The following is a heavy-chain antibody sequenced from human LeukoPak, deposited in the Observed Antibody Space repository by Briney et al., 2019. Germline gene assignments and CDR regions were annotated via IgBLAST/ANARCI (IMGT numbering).Heavy chain of an antibody. CDR1: GDSISSGSKY. Sequence: TLTLTCSVAGDSISSGSKYWNWIRQPAGKGLQWIGRVYSTGTTNYNSSLKSRLTISLDTSKNHFSLTLSSVTAADTAVYYCARSDGYGLVGIWGQGTMVTVSS. CDR3: ARSDGYGLVGI. V-gene: IGHV4-61*02. J-gene: IGHJ3*02. D-gene: IGHD3-10*01. CDR2: VYSTGTT.